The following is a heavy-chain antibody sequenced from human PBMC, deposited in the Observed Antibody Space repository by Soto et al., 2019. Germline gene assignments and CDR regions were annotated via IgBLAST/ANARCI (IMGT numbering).Heavy chain of an antibody. J-gene: IGHJ4*02. D-gene: IGHD6-6*01. CDR3: AAPPRY. Sequence: SETLSLTCTVSGGSIGSYYWSWIRQPPGKGLEWIGYIYDSGSTNYNPSLKSRVTISVDTSKNQFSLKLTSVTAADTAVYYCAAPPRYWGQGTLATVSS. CDR1: GGSIGSYY. CDR2: IYDSGST. V-gene: IGHV4-59*01.